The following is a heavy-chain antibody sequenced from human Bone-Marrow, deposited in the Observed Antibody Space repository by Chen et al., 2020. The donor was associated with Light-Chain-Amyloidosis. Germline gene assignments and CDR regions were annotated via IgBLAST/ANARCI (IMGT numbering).Heavy chain of an antibody. Sequence: QVQLVESGGGVVQTGRSLRLSCAASGFTFSNYGIHWVSQTPGKGLEWVAVLSYDVNSKYYADSVKRRFTISRDISKNTLYLQMNSLRAEDTAVYYCARVSFERGGPARPPGDSWGQGTLVTVSS. CDR3: ARVSFERGGPARPPGDS. CDR1: GFTFSNYG. D-gene: IGHD6-6*01. J-gene: IGHJ4*02. CDR2: LSYDVNSK. V-gene: IGHV3-30-3*01.